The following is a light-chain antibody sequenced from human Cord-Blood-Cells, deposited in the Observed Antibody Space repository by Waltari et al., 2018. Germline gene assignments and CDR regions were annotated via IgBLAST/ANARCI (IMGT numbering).Light chain of an antibody. CDR3: SSYAGSNNYV. CDR1: SSYVGGSNY. Sequence: QSALTQPPSASGSPGQSVTISCTGTSSYVGGSNYVSWYQQHPGKAPKLWVYGCSSRPPGFLDRFSGSNSGNTASLTVSGLQAEDEADYYCSSYAGSNNYVFGTGTKVTVL. J-gene: IGLJ1*01. CDR2: GCS. V-gene: IGLV2-8*01.